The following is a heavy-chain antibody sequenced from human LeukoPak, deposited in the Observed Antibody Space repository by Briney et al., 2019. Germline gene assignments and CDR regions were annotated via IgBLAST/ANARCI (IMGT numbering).Heavy chain of an antibody. CDR3: AREGGYISGYIFDS. V-gene: IGHV4-61*10. Sequence: SETLSLTCTVSGGSISRGSYYWSRFRQPAGKGLEWIGYIYYSGSTNYNPSLKSRVTISVDTSKNQFSLKLSSVTAADTAVYYCAREGGYISGYIFDSWGHGILVSVSS. CDR2: IYYSGST. CDR1: GGSISRGSYY. J-gene: IGHJ4*01. D-gene: IGHD5-18*01.